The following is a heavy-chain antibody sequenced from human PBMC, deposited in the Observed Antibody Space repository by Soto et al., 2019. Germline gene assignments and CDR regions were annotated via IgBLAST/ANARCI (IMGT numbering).Heavy chain of an antibody. J-gene: IGHJ3*02. CDR3: AQALVFTGGDGFDI. Sequence: QVRLQEWGPGLVKPSQTLSLKCSVSGGSITTGGRYWSWIRQLPGKGLAWIGDIYYSGNTYYNAPLKSRGTISVEAAKNQFSLKLSSVTAADTAVYYCAQALVFTGGDGFDIWGQGRLVAVSS. V-gene: IGHV4-31*02. CDR1: GGSITTGGRY. CDR2: IYYSGNT. D-gene: IGHD1-1*01.